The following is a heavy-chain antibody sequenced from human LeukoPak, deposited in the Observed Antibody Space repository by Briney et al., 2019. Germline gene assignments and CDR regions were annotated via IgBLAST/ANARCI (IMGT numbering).Heavy chain of an antibody. D-gene: IGHD2-2*01. J-gene: IGHJ4*02. Sequence: GGSLRLSCAASGFTVSSNYMSWVRQAPGKGLEWVSVIYSGGSTYYADSVKGRFTISRDNSKNTLYLQMNSLRAEDTAVYYCARVGPYCSSTSCYDYWGRGTLVTVSS. CDR2: IYSGGST. CDR3: ARVGPYCSSTSCYDY. V-gene: IGHV3-53*01. CDR1: GFTVSSNY.